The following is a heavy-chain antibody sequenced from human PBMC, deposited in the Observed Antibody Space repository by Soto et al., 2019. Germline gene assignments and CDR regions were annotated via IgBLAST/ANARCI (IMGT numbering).Heavy chain of an antibody. CDR1: GFTFSSYW. CDR3: ARGRWDLWFGDFAVGDKFGY. V-gene: IGHV3-7*01. J-gene: IGHJ4*02. CDR2: IKQDGSEK. D-gene: IGHD3-10*01. Sequence: EVQLVESGGGLVQPGGSLRLSCAASGFTFSSYWMSWVRQAPGKGLEWVANIKQDGSEKYYVDSVKGRFTISRDNAKNSLYLQQNSLRAEDAAVYYCARGRWDLWFGDFAVGDKFGYWGQGTLLTVSS.